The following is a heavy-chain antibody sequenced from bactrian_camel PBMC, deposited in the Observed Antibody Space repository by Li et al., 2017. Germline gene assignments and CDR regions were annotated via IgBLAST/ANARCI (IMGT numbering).Heavy chain of an antibody. CDR1: GYALSYNFSRSC. V-gene: IGHV3S53*01. Sequence: VQLVESGGDSVQAGGSLRLSCVASGYALSYNFSRSCMGWSRQAPGKEREWVAGIDSGGSTSYSESVQGRFTISKDNAKTTLLLQLNSLKPADTAMYYCAADYGLQRPHLPASWYTVWGQGTQVTVS. J-gene: IGHJ4*01. D-gene: IGHD2*01. CDR3: AADYGLQRPHLPASWYTV. CDR2: IDSGGST.